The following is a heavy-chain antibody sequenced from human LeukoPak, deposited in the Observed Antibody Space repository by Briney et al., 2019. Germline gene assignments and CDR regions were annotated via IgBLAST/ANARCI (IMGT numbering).Heavy chain of an antibody. CDR3: ARVRAAAATP. Sequence: PGGSLRLSCAASGFTFSSYSMNWVRQAPGTGLEWLSYISGRSTTIFYADSVKGRFTISRDNAKNSLYLQMNSLRAEDTAVYYCARVRAAAATPWGQGTLVTVSS. J-gene: IGHJ5*02. D-gene: IGHD6-13*01. V-gene: IGHV3-48*01. CDR1: GFTFSSYS. CDR2: ISGRSTTI.